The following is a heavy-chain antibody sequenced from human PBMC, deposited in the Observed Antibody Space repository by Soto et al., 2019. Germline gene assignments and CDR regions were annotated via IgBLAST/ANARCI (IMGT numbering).Heavy chain of an antibody. D-gene: IGHD3-10*01. Sequence: PVGSLRLSCAASGFTFTSSPMSWVRQAPGKGLEWVSAISASGGSPYYSDSVKGRFTVSRDNSKNMLHLQMNSLRDEDTAVYYCAKGAMVRGVYFDYWGRGTLVTVSS. CDR2: ISASGGSP. J-gene: IGHJ4*02. V-gene: IGHV3-23*01. CDR3: AKGAMVRGVYFDY. CDR1: GFTFTSSP.